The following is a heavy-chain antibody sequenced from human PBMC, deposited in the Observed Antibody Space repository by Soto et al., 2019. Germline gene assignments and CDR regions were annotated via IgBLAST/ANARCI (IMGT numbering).Heavy chain of an antibody. D-gene: IGHD6-6*01. Sequence: SETLSLTCAVYGGSFSGYYWSWIRQPPGKGLEWIGEINHSGSTSYNPSLKSRVTISVDTSKNQFSLKLSSVTAADTAVYYCARWQLGLDYWGQGTLVTVSS. J-gene: IGHJ4*02. CDR1: GGSFSGYY. CDR3: ARWQLGLDY. V-gene: IGHV4-34*01. CDR2: INHSGST.